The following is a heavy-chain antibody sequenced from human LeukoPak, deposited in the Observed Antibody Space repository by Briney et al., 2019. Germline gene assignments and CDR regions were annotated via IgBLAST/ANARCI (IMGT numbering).Heavy chain of an antibody. CDR1: GFTFSDYY. V-gene: IGHV3-11*01. CDR2: ISTSASSI. Sequence: PGGSLRLSCAASGFTFSDYYISWLRQAPGKGLEGISYISTSASSIFYADSVKGRFTVSRDNAKNSVYLQMDSLRADDTAVYYCARAEYYGSTGYYFHLWGQGTQVTVSS. CDR3: ARAEYYGSTGYYFHL. D-gene: IGHD3-22*01. J-gene: IGHJ1*01.